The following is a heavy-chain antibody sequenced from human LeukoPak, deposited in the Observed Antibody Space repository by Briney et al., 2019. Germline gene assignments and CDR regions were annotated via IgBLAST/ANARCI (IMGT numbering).Heavy chain of an antibody. Sequence: SETLSLTCTVSGYSISSGYYWGWIRQSPGKGLEWIGRFFHTVITYYNPSLTSRLSRSVDTTKNQFSLKLSSVTAADAAVYYCARHGERGYYYYMDVWGKGTTVTVSS. CDR2: FFHTVIT. CDR1: GYSISSGYY. J-gene: IGHJ6*03. CDR3: ARHGERGYYYYMDV. D-gene: IGHD1-26*01. V-gene: IGHV4-38-2*02.